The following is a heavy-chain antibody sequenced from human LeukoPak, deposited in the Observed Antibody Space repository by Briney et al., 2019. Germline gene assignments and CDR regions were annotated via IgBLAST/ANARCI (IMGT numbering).Heavy chain of an antibody. Sequence: GGSLRLSCAASGFTFDDYGMSWVRQAPGKGLDWVSGINWNGGSTGYADSVKGRFTISRDNAKNSLYLQMNSLRAEDTALYYCARSYCSSTSCYSRFDYWGQGTLVTVSS. CDR2: INWNGGST. CDR1: GFTFDDYG. D-gene: IGHD2-2*01. V-gene: IGHV3-20*04. J-gene: IGHJ4*02. CDR3: ARSYCSSTSCYSRFDY.